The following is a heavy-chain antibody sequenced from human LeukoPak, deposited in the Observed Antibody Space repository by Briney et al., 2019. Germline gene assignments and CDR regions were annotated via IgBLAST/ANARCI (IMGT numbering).Heavy chain of an antibody. CDR1: GFTFSSYS. J-gene: IGHJ6*02. V-gene: IGHV3-21*01. Sequence: PGGSLRLSCAASGFTFSSYSMNWVRQAPGKGLEWVSSISSSSTYIYYADSVKGRFTISRDNAKNSLYLQMNSLRVEDTAVYYCARVGCSGGRSPGYGMDVWGQGTTVTVSS. CDR2: ISSSSTYI. CDR3: ARVGCSGGRSPGYGMDV. D-gene: IGHD2-15*01.